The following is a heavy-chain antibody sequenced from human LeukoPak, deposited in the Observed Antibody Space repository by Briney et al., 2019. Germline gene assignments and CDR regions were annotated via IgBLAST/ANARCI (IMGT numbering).Heavy chain of an antibody. D-gene: IGHD3-3*01. CDR1: GLTLSSYV. V-gene: IGHV3-30*04. CDR3: ARDLPTVVIFGAFDS. Sequence: GGSLRLSCAAPGLTLSSYVTHWVRQAPGKGLECVAVISSDGSNKYYADSVKGRFTVSRDNSKNTLYLQMNSLRPEDTAVYYCARDLPTVVIFGAFDSWGQGALVTVSP. CDR2: ISSDGSNK. J-gene: IGHJ4*02.